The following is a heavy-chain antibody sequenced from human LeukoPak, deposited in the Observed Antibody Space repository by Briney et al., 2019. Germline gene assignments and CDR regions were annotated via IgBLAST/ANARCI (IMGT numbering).Heavy chain of an antibody. V-gene: IGHV3-48*03. D-gene: IGHD3-3*01. CDR1: GFIFSTYE. Sequence: PGGSLRLSCAASGFIFSTYEMNWVRQAPGKGLEWVSYISSSGNTIYYADSVKGRFTISRDNAKSSLFLQMNSLRAEDTAVYYCARVASTTYYAPFDPWGQGTVVTVSS. J-gene: IGHJ5*02. CDR3: ARVASTTYYAPFDP. CDR2: ISSSGNTI.